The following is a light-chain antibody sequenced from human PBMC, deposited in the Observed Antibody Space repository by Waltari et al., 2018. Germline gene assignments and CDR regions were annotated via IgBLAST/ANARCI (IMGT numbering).Light chain of an antibody. J-gene: IGKJ2*01. V-gene: IGKV3-15*01. Sequence: EIVMTQSPATLSVSPGERATLSCRASQSVSSNLAWYQQKPGQAPRLLIYVASTRATAIPARFSGSGSGTEFTLTISSMQSEDFAVYYCQQYNNWPPYTFGQGTKLEI. CDR2: VAS. CDR1: QSVSSN. CDR3: QQYNNWPPYT.